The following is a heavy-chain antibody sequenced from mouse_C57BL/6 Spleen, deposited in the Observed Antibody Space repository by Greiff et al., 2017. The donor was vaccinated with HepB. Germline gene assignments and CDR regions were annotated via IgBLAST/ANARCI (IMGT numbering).Heavy chain of an antibody. CDR3: ARDPFITTVVAPPFAY. CDR1: GFTFSSYA. Sequence: EVKLMESGGGLVKPGGSLKLSCAASGFTFSSYAMSWVRQTPEKRLEWVATISDGGSYTYYPDNVKGRFTISRYNAKNNLYLQMSHLKSEDTAMYYCARDPFITTVVAPPFAYWGQGTLVTVSA. J-gene: IGHJ3*01. V-gene: IGHV5-4*03. D-gene: IGHD1-1*01. CDR2: ISDGGSYT.